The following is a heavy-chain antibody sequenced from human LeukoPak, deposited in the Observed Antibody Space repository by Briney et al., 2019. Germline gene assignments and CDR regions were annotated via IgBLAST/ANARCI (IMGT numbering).Heavy chain of an antibody. CDR1: GFTFSSYG. D-gene: IGHD2-15*01. Sequence: GGSLRLSCAASGFTFSSYGMHWVRQAPGKGLEWVAVIWYDGSNKYCADSVKGRFTISRDNSKNTLYLQMNSLRAEDTAVYYCARVGYCSGGSCYSSPYFDYWGQGTLVTVSS. CDR3: ARVGYCSGGSCYSSPYFDY. CDR2: IWYDGSNK. J-gene: IGHJ4*02. V-gene: IGHV3-33*01.